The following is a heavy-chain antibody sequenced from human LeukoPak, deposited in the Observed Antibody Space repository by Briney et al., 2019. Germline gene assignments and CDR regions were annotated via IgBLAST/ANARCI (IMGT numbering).Heavy chain of an antibody. V-gene: IGHV4-4*07. J-gene: IGHJ3*02. CDR1: GGSISSYY. CDR3: AKSNGYGLVDI. Sequence: SETLSLTCTVSGGSISSYYLSWIRQTAGKGLKWIGRMYSSGSNYNPSLKSRVTMSIDTSTNQLSLKLSSVTAADTAVYYCAKSNGYGLVDIWGQGTMVTVSS. D-gene: IGHD3-10*01. CDR2: MYSSGS.